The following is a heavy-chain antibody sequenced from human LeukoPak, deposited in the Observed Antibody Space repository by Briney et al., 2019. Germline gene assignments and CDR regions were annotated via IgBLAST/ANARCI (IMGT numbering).Heavy chain of an antibody. D-gene: IGHD6-13*01. CDR1: GFTFSSYG. Sequence: GGSLRLSCAASGFTFSSYGMHWVRQAPGEGLEWVAVISYDGSNKYYADSVKGRFTISRDNSKNTLYLQMNSLRAEDTAVYYCAKGYSEWYFDLWGRGTLVTVSS. J-gene: IGHJ2*01. CDR3: AKGYSEWYFDL. CDR2: ISYDGSNK. V-gene: IGHV3-30*18.